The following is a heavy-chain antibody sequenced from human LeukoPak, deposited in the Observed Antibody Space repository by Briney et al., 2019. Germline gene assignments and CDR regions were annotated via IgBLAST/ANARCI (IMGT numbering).Heavy chain of an antibody. CDR2: IYYSGST. CDR3: ARLREYYDSSGYPLGLDP. CDR1: GGSISSSSYY. J-gene: IGHJ5*02. D-gene: IGHD3-22*01. V-gene: IGHV4-39*01. Sequence: PSETLSLTCTVSGGSISSSSYYWGWIRQPPGKGLEWIGSIYYSGSTYYNPSLKSRVTISVDTSKNQFSLKLSSVTAADTAVYYCARLREYYDSSGYPLGLDPWGQGTLVTVSS.